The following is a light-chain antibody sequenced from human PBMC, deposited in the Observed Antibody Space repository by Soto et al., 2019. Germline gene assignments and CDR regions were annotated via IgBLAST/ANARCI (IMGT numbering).Light chain of an antibody. CDR3: SSYAGNNIYYV. CDR2: EVS. Sequence: QSALTRPPSAAGSSGQAVTISCTGTSNDVGGYNFVSWYQQHPGKAPKLMIFEVSKRPSGVPDRFSGSKSGSTASLTVSGLQAEDEADYYCSSYAGNNIYYVFGTGTKVTVL. V-gene: IGLV2-8*01. J-gene: IGLJ1*01. CDR1: SNDVGGYNF.